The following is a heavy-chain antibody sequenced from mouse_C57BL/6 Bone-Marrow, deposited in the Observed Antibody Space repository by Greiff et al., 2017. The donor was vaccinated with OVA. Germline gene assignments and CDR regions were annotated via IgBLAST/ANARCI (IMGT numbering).Heavy chain of an antibody. J-gene: IGHJ2*01. CDR1: GYTFTSYG. V-gene: IGHV1-81*01. Sequence: VQLQQSGAELARPGASVKLSCKASGYTFTSYGISWVKQRTGQGLEWIGEIYPRCGNTYYNEKFKGKATLTADKSSSTAYMELRSLTSEDSAVYFCARHDGSSEGDYWGQGTTLTVSS. CDR3: ARHDGSSEGDY. D-gene: IGHD1-1*01. CDR2: IYPRCGNT.